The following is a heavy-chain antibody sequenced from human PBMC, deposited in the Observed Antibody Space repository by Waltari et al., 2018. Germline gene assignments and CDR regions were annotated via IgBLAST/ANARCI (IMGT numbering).Heavy chain of an antibody. V-gene: IGHV2-5*01. CDR1: GFSLSTSGVG. D-gene: IGHD3-22*01. CDR3: AHRRGYDSSGLPWGY. CDR2: IYWNDDK. J-gene: IGHJ4*02. Sequence: QITLKESGPTLVNPTQTLTLTCTFSGFSLSTSGVGVGWIRQPPGKALEWLALIYWNDDKRYSPSLKSRLTITKDTSKNQVVLTMTNMDPVDTATYYCAHRRGYDSSGLPWGYWGQGTLVTVSS.